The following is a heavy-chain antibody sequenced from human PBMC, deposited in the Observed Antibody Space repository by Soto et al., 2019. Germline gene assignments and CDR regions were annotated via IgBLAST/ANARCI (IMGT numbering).Heavy chain of an antibody. D-gene: IGHD3-22*01. Sequence: PSETLSLTCTVSGGSISSISYDWGWLRQPPGKGLEWIGSLYYSGSTYYNPSLKSRVTISVDTSKNHFSLKLSSVTAADTAVYYCARLGPSFYYDSSGYLDYWGQGTLVTVSS. J-gene: IGHJ4*02. CDR2: LYYSGST. CDR3: ARLGPSFYYDSSGYLDY. CDR1: GGSISSISYD. V-gene: IGHV4-39*02.